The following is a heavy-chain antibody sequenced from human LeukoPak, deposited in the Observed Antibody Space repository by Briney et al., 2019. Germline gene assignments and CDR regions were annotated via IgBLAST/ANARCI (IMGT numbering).Heavy chain of an antibody. CDR3: ARVYQLDDAFDI. CDR2: VHYSGTT. D-gene: IGHD1-1*01. V-gene: IGHV4-59*08. J-gene: IGHJ3*02. Sequence: PSETLSLTCTVSDGSITNNDWSWVRQTPGKGLEFIGYVHYSGTTNYNPSLRSRVTISIDTSENQFSLKLSSVTAADTAVYYCARVYQLDDAFDIWGQGTMVTVSS. CDR1: DGSITNND.